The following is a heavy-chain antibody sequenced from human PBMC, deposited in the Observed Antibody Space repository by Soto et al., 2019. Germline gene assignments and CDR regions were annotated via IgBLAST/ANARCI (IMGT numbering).Heavy chain of an antibody. D-gene: IGHD6-19*01. CDR2: INPNNGVT. J-gene: IGHJ4*02. CDR3: AAAAIPVAGRHPDF. V-gene: IGHV1-2*02. Sequence: ASVKVSCKASGYAFTGYYMHWVRQAPGQGPEWMGWINPNNGVTTYAKNFQGRVTMTRDSSISTAYMELSSLRPDDTAVYFCAAAAIPVAGRHPDFWGQGTVVTVSS. CDR1: GYAFTGYY.